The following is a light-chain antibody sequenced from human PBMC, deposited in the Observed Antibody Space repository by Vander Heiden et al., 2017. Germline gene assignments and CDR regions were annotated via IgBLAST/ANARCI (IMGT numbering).Light chain of an antibody. Sequence: VLPQSPDPLLVPLSESATINCKSSQSVLYSSNKKNYLAWYQQKPGKPPKLLMYWAATRESGVPDRCSGSGSGTDFTLTISSLQAEDEAVYYCQQYYSTPQLTFGGGTKVEIK. CDR3: QQYYSTPQLT. V-gene: IGKV4-1*01. CDR2: WAA. CDR1: QSVLYSSNKKNY. J-gene: IGKJ4*01.